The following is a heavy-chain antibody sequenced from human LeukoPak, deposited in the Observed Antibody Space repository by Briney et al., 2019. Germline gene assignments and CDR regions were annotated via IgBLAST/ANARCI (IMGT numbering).Heavy chain of an antibody. J-gene: IGHJ3*02. CDR3: ARVDSGSYGAFDI. D-gene: IGHD1-26*01. CDR2: INWNGSST. V-gene: IGHV3-20*01. CDR1: GFTFSSYR. Sequence: PGGSLRLSCAASGFTFSSYRINSVRQAPGKGLEWVSGINWNGSSTGYADSVKGRFTISRDNAKNSLYLQMNSLRSEDTALYHCARVDSGSYGAFDIWGQGTMVTVSS.